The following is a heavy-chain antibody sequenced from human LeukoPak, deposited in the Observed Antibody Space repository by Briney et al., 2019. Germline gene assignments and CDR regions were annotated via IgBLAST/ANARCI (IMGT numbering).Heavy chain of an antibody. D-gene: IGHD3-10*01. CDR1: GFTFSSYS. V-gene: IGHV3-21*01. Sequence: PGGSLRLSCAASGFTFSSYSMNWVRQAPGKGLEWVSSISSSSSYIYYADSVKGRFTISRDNAKNSLYLQMNSLRDEDTAVYYCASSRVRGQKAFDIWGQGTMVTVSS. J-gene: IGHJ3*02. CDR2: ISSSSSYI. CDR3: ASSRVRGQKAFDI.